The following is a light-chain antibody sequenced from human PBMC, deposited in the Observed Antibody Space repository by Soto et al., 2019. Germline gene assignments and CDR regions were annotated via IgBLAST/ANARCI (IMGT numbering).Light chain of an antibody. CDR1: QSVGGF. CDR2: DTS. CDR3: QHRSNWPPMYT. J-gene: IGKJ2*01. V-gene: IGKV3-11*01. Sequence: EIVLTQSPATLSLSPGERATLSCRASQSVGGFLAWYQQKSGQAPRLLIYDTSKRAPGIPARFSGSGSGTDFTLTISSLEPEDFAIYHCQHRSNWPPMYTFGQGTKL.